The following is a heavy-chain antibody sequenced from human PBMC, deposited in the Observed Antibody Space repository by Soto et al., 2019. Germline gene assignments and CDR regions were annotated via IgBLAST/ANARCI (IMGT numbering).Heavy chain of an antibody. CDR2: ISGSGGSA. CDR3: ARDRVESGYPEYFQH. Sequence: PGGSLRLSCAASGFTFSSYAMSWVRQAPGKGLEWVSTISGSGGSAYYADSVKGRFTISRDNSKNTLYLQMNSLRAEDMALYYCARDRVESGYPEYFQHWGQGTLVTVSS. V-gene: IGHV3-23*01. J-gene: IGHJ1*01. CDR1: GFTFSSYA. D-gene: IGHD3-22*01.